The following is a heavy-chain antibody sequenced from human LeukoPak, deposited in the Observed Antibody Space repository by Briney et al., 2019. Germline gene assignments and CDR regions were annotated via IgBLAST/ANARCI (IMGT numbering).Heavy chain of an antibody. CDR1: GGSISSYY. CDR2: IYYSGST. D-gene: IGHD3-22*01. Sequence: SETLSLTCTVSGGSISSYYWSWIRQPPGKGLEWIGYIYYSGSTYYNPSLKSRVTISVDTSKNQFSLKLSSVTAADTAVYYCASISDYYDSSGYYSVRFDYWGQGTLVTVSS. J-gene: IGHJ4*02. V-gene: IGHV4-59*12. CDR3: ASISDYYDSSGYYSVRFDY.